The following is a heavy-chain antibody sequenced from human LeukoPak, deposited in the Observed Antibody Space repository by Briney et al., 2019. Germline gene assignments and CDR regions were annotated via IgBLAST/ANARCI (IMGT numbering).Heavy chain of an antibody. J-gene: IGHJ4*02. V-gene: IGHV1-8*03. D-gene: IGHD1-26*01. Sequence: GASVKVSCKASGYTFTSYDINWVRQATGQGLEWMGWMNPNSGNTGYAQKLQGRVTITRNTSISTAYMELSSLRSEDTAVYYCARGDTIVGATNLVDYWGQGTLVTVSS. CDR2: MNPNSGNT. CDR3: ARGDTIVGATNLVDY. CDR1: GYTFTSYD.